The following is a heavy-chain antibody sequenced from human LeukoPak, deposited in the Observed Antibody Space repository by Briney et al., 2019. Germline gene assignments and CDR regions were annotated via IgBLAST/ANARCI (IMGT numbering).Heavy chain of an antibody. V-gene: IGHV4-34*01. CDR1: GVSFSGYY. CDR3: ARAPHCRWFGELKFDP. CDR2: INHCGST. Sequence: SETLSLTCAVYGVSFSGYYWSWLRQPLGKELEWIGEINHCGSTSCSPSLKSRVTISVDTSKNQISLKLSSVTAADTAVYYCARAPHCRWFGELKFDPWGQGTLVTVSS. J-gene: IGHJ5*01. D-gene: IGHD3-10*01.